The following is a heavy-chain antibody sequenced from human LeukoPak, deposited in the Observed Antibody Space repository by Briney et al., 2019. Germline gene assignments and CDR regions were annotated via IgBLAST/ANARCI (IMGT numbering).Heavy chain of an antibody. CDR2: ISYDGSNK. J-gene: IGHJ4*02. CDR3: AMSFDY. CDR1: GFTFSSYA. Sequence: GGSLRLSCAASGFTFSSYAMHWVRQAPGKGLEWVAVISYDGSNKYYADSVKGRFTISRDNSKNTLYLQMNSLRAEDTAVYYCAMSFDYWGQGTLVTVSS. V-gene: IGHV3-30-3*01.